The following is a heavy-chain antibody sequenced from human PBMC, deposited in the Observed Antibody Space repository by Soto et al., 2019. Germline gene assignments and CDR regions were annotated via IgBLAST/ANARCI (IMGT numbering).Heavy chain of an antibody. J-gene: IGHJ2*01. V-gene: IGHV3-33*01. CDR2: IWYDGSNK. Sequence: PVGSLRLSCAASGFTFSSYGMHWVRQAPGKGLEWVAVIWYDGSNKYYADSVKGRFTISRDNSKNTLYLQMNSLRAEDTAVYYCAREYGDYVKAYFDLWGRGTLV. CDR1: GFTFSSYG. D-gene: IGHD4-17*01. CDR3: AREYGDYVKAYFDL.